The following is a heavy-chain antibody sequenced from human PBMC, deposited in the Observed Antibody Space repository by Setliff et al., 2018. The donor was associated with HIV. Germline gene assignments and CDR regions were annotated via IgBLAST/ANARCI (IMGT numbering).Heavy chain of an antibody. D-gene: IGHD6-19*01. V-gene: IGHV1-8*02. Sequence: ASVKVSCKASGYNFTDYDINWVRQATGQGLEWMGWMNPNNGNTGYAEKFQGRVTMTRDTSISTAYMELRSLRSDDTAVYYCARDASTGWRTMGFDYWGQGTLVTVSS. CDR1: GYNFTDYD. J-gene: IGHJ4*02. CDR3: ARDASTGWRTMGFDY. CDR2: MNPNNGNT.